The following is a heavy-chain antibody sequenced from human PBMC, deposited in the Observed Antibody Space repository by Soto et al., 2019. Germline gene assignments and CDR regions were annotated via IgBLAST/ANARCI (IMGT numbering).Heavy chain of an antibody. D-gene: IGHD3-22*01. V-gene: IGHV3-74*01. CDR1: GFTFSSYW. CDR2: INSDGSST. CDR3: ASPNYYDSSGAGDGMDV. J-gene: IGHJ6*02. Sequence: GSLRLSCAASGFTFSSYWMHWVRQAPGKGLVWVSRINSDGSSTSYADSVKGRFTISRDNAKNTLYLQMNSLRAEDTAVYYCASPNYYDSSGAGDGMDVWGQGTTVTVSS.